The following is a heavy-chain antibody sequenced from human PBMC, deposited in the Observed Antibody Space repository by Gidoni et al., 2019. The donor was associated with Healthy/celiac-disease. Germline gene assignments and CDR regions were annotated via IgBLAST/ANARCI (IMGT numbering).Heavy chain of an antibody. CDR2: ISGSGGST. V-gene: IGHV3-23*01. J-gene: IGHJ6*02. CDR1: ALTFSSYA. Sequence: EVQLLESGGGFVQPGVSLRLPCPAYALTFSSYAMSWVGQAPGKGLVWVSAISGSGGSTYYADSVKGRFTMSRDNSKNTLYLQMNSLRAEDTAVYYCACPPPYYGMDVWGQGTTVTVSS. CDR3: ACPPPYYGMDV.